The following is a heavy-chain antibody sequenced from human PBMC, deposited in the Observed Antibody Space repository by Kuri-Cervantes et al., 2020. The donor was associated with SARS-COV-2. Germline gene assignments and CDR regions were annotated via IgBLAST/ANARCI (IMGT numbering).Heavy chain of an antibody. Sequence: ASVKVSCKVSGYTLTELSMHWVRQAPGKGLEWMGGFDPEDGETIYAQKFQGRVTMTEDTSTDTAYMELSSLRSEDTAVYYCAPGNYYDSSGYYRAEYFQHWGQGTLATVSS. V-gene: IGHV1-24*01. J-gene: IGHJ1*01. CDR2: FDPEDGET. CDR1: GYTLTELS. D-gene: IGHD3-22*01. CDR3: APGNYYDSSGYYRAEYFQH.